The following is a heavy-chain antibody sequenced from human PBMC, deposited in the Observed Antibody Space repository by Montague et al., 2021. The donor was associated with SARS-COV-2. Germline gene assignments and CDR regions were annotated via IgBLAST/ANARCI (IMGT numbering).Heavy chain of an antibody. CDR1: GDSVSSNSVS. J-gene: IGHJ4*02. CDR2: TYYRSKWSN. Sequence: CAISGDSVSSNSVSWNWIRQSPSRGLEWLGRTYYRSKWSNEYALSVKSRITITPDTSKNQLSLQLTSVTPEATAVYYRTRAVWGVQDYWGQGSLVTVSS. CDR3: TRAVWGVQDY. V-gene: IGHV6-1*01. D-gene: IGHD3-10*01.